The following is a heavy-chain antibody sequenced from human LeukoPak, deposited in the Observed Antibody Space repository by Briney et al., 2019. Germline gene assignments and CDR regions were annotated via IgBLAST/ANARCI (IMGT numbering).Heavy chain of an antibody. V-gene: IGHV3-74*01. CDR3: ASXLXSIXXXXDV. J-gene: IGHJ6*01. Sequence: ISTDGSSTSYADSVKGRFXISRDNGKNTLYLQMNSLRAEDTAVYYCASXLXSIXXXXDV. CDR2: ISTDGSST.